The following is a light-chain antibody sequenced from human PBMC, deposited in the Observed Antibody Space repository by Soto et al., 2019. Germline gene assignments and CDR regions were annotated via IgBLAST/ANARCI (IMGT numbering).Light chain of an antibody. J-gene: IGLJ2*01. Sequence: QSVPTQPPSVSGAPGQRVTISCTGTSSNIGAGYDVHWYQQVPGTSPKLLIFVNSNRPSGVPDRFSGSKSGTSASLAITGLQAEDEADYYCQSYDNSLSVHVVFGGGTKLTVL. V-gene: IGLV1-40*01. CDR3: QSYDNSLSVHVV. CDR1: SSNIGAGYD. CDR2: VNS.